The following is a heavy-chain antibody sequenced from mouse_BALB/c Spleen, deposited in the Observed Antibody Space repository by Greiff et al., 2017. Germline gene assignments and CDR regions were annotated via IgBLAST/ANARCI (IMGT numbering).Heavy chain of an antibody. CDR2: ISSGGSYT. CDR3: ARSYYRYDYCDY. V-gene: IGHV5-6*01. J-gene: IGHJ2*01. CDR1: GFTFSSYG. D-gene: IGHD2-14*01. Sequence: EVKLMESGGDLVKPGGSLKLSCAASGFTFSSYGMSWVRQTPDKRLEWVATISSGGSYTYYPDSVKGRFTISRDNAKNTLYLQMSSLKSEDTAMYYCARSYYRYDYCDYWGQGTTLTVSS.